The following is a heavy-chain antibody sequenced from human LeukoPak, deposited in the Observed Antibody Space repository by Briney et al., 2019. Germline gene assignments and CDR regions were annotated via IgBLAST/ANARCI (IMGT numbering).Heavy chain of an antibody. CDR2: INSDGSST. J-gene: IGHJ4*02. Sequence: GGSLRLPCAASAFTFSSYWMHWVRHAPGKGLMWVSRINSDGSSTSYADSVKGRFTIHRDNAKNTLYLQMNSLRAEDTAVYHCARSYNYGDVFNYWGEGTLVTVSS. D-gene: IGHD4-17*01. CDR3: ARSYNYGDVFNY. V-gene: IGHV3-74*01. CDR1: AFTFSSYW.